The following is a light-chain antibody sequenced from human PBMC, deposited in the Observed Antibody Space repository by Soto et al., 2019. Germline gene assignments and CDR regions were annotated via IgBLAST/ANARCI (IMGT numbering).Light chain of an antibody. CDR1: QDISKN. J-gene: IGKJ4*01. CDR2: AAS. Sequence: DIQMTQSPSSLSASVGARVTITCRASQDISKNLAWYQQIPGKAPKLLIFAASTLQSGVPSRFSASGSGTYFSLTVGGLQPEDAATYYCQQTKGFPLTFGGGTKVEIK. CDR3: QQTKGFPLT. V-gene: IGKV1-12*01.